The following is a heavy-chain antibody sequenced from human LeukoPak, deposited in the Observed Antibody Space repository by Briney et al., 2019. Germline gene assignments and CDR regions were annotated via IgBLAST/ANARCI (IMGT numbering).Heavy chain of an antibody. CDR3: ARYYYGSGSCSTSDI. Sequence: PGGSLRLSCSASGFAFSRYAMHWVRQAPGKGLEWVSYISSTSTTIYYADSVKGRFTISRDNAKNSLYLQMNSLRDEDTAVYYCARYYYGSGSCSTSDIWGQGTMVTVSS. CDR1: GFAFSRYA. CDR2: ISSTSTTI. V-gene: IGHV3-48*02. J-gene: IGHJ3*02. D-gene: IGHD3-10*01.